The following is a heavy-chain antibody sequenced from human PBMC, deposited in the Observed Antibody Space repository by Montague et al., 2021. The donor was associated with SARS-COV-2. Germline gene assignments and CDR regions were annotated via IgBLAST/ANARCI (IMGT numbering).Heavy chain of an antibody. CDR3: AGKVLTVPADY. CDR2: ISYGGNA. V-gene: IGHV4/OR15-8*02. CDR1: GVSITSTNW. Sequence: SETLSLTCAVSGVSITSTNWWCLVRQPPGKGLEWIGEISYGGNATXNPSLKGRATKSMDRSRNLFSLKLSSVTAADTAIYYCAGKVLTVPADYWGQGTLVTVS. J-gene: IGHJ4*02. D-gene: IGHD4-11*01.